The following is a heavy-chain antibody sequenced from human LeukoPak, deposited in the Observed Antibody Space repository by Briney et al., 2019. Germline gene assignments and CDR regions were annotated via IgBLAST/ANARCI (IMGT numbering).Heavy chain of an antibody. CDR1: GGTFSSYA. CDR3: ARDIEDIVVVPAAIRGPGNYYGMDV. J-gene: IGHJ6*02. CDR2: IIPIFGTA. V-gene: IGHV1-69*13. Sequence: SVRVSCKASGGTFSSYAISWVRQAPGQGLEWMGGIIPIFGTANYAQKFQGRVTITADESTSTAYMELSSLRSEDTAVYYCARDIEDIVVVPAAIRGPGNYYGMDVWGQGTTVTVSS. D-gene: IGHD2-2*01.